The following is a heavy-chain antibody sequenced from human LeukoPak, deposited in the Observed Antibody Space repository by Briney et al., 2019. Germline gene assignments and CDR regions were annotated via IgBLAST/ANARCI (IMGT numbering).Heavy chain of an antibody. CDR3: ARTYHYDSSGRPFDY. CDR2: IYYSGST. V-gene: IGHV4-59*08. D-gene: IGHD3-22*01. CDR1: GGSISSYY. Sequence: SETLSLTCTVSGGSISSYYWSWIRQPPGKGLEWIGYIYYSGSTNYNPSLKSRVTISVDTSKNQFSLKLSSVTAADTAVYYCARTYHYDSSGRPFDYWGQGTLVTVSS. J-gene: IGHJ4*02.